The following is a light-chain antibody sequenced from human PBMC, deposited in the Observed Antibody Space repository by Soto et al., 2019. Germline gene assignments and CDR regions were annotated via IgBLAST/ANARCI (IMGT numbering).Light chain of an antibody. V-gene: IGLV2-14*03. Sequence: QSVLTQPASVSGSPGQSITISCTGTSSVVGGYNYVSWYQQHPGKVPRLMIYDVSNRPSGVSNRFSGSKSGNTASLTISGLQAEDEADYYCSSYTSSNTPIFRGGTKVTVL. CDR1: SSVVGGYNY. CDR3: SSYTSSNTPI. CDR2: DVS. J-gene: IGLJ2*01.